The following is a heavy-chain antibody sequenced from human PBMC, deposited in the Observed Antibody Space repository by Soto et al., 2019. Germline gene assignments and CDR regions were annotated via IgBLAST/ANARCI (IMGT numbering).Heavy chain of an antibody. D-gene: IGHD4-17*01. J-gene: IGHJ2*01. CDR2: INYSGST. CDR1: GGSFSDYY. CDR3: VIYADSGWHFSP. Sequence: QGHLQQWGAGLLKPSETLSLTCAVYGGSFSDYYWSWVRQPPGKGLEWIAEINYSGSTRYNPSLMSRATISSDTSKNQVSLNLSSVTAADTAVYYCVIYADSGWHFSPWGRGTLVTVSS. V-gene: IGHV4-34*01.